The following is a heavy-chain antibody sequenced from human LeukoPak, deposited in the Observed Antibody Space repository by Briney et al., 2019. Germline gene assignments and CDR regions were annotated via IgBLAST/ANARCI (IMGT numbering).Heavy chain of an antibody. Sequence: GASVKVSCKASGGTFSSYAISWVRQAPEQGLEWMGGIIPIFGTANYAQKFQGRVTITTDESTSTAYMELSSLRSEDTAVYYCARSGIAVYWFDPWGQGTLVTVSS. CDR1: GGTFSSYA. V-gene: IGHV1-69*05. D-gene: IGHD6-19*01. CDR3: ARSGIAVYWFDP. J-gene: IGHJ5*02. CDR2: IIPIFGTA.